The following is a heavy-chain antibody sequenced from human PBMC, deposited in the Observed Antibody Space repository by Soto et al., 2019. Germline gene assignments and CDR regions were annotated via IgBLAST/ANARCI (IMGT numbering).Heavy chain of an antibody. D-gene: IGHD5-18*01. J-gene: IGHJ4*02. V-gene: IGHV3-74*01. CDR1: GFTFSSYW. Sequence: GSLRLSCAASGFTFSSYWMHWVRQAPGKGLVCVSRINPDGSATNYADSVKGRFTISRDNAKNTLYLQMNSLRAEDTAVFYCGRGGSDSPMAPGYWGQGTLVTVSS. CDR3: GRGGSDSPMAPGY. CDR2: INPDGSAT.